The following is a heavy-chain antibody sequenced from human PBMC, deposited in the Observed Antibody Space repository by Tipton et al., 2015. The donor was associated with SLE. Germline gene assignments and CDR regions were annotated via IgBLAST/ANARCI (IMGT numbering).Heavy chain of an antibody. V-gene: IGHV3-7*01. CDR2: IKQDGSEK. J-gene: IGHJ6*02. CDR3: AILWIQLGYGMDV. D-gene: IGHD5-18*01. Sequence: GSLRLSCAASGFTFSSYWMSWVRQAPGKGLEWVANIKQDGSEKYYVDSVKGRSTISRDNAKNSLYLQMNSLRAEDTAVYYCAILWIQLGYGMDVWGQGTTVTVSS. CDR1: GFTFSSYW.